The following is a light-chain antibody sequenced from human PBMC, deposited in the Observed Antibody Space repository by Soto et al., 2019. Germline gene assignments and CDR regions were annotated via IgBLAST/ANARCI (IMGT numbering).Light chain of an antibody. V-gene: IGKV1-39*01. J-gene: IGKJ2*01. CDR1: QSIRNY. Sequence: DIQMTQSPSSLSASVGDRVTITCRASQSIRNYLNWYQQKPGKAPKLLIYAASSLQSGVPSRFSGSGSGTDFTLTFSSLQPEDFATYSCQQSYSAPYTFGQGTKLEIK. CDR3: QQSYSAPYT. CDR2: AAS.